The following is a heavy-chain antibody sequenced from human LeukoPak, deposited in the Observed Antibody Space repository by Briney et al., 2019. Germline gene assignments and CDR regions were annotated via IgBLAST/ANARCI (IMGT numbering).Heavy chain of an antibody. V-gene: IGHV4-4*07. CDR1: GGSISSYC. D-gene: IGHD5-18*01. Sequence: SETLSLTCTVSGGSISSYCWSWIRQPAGKGLEWIGRIYTSGSTNYNPSLKSRVTMSVDTSKNQFSLKLSSVTAADTAVYYCARSXYSYGYXXXWFDPWGQGTLVTVSX. CDR3: ARSXYSYGYXXXWFDP. J-gene: IGHJ5*02. CDR2: IYTSGST.